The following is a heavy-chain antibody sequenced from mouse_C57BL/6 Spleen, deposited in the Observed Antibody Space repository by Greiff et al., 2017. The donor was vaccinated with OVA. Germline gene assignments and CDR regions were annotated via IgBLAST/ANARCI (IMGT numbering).Heavy chain of an antibody. CDR1: GYSITSGYY. V-gene: IGHV3-6*01. J-gene: IGHJ1*03. CDR3: ARSGDYYGSDWYFDV. CDR2: ISYDGSN. Sequence: EVKLMESGPGLVKPSQSLSLTCSVTGYSITSGYYWNWIRQFPGNKLEWMGYISYDGSNNYNPYLKNRISITRDKSKNQFFLKLTSVTTEDTATYYGARSGDYYGSDWYFDVWGTGTTVTVSS. D-gene: IGHD1-1*01.